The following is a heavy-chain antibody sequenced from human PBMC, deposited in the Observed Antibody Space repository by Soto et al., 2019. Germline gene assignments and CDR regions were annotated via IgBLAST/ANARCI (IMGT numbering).Heavy chain of an antibody. CDR2: FSSRSSYI. Sequence: EVQLVESGGGLVKPGGPLNLPCAASGLTLISIRMNWVGQPPGKGLEGVSSFSSRSSYIYYADSVKGRFTISRDNAKNSLYLQMNSLRAEDTAVYYCARDRSYYYDSSGYYFDYWGQGTLVTVSS. CDR1: GLTLISIR. D-gene: IGHD3-22*01. J-gene: IGHJ4*02. V-gene: IGHV3-21*01. CDR3: ARDRSYYYDSSGYYFDY.